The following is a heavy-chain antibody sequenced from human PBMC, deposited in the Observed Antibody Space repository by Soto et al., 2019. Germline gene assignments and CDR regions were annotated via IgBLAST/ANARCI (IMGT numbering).Heavy chain of an antibody. Sequence: QVQLQEAGPGLVKPSETLALNCSVSGASVSSGDYYWSWIRQPPGKGLEWIGYIYFSGATSYAPSLRRRVSISMDTSNDRFFLKIKSVTAADTAFYYCVRVHADVSSGYVLDYWGQGLVVSVSS. CDR2: IYFSGAT. CDR3: VRVHADVSSGYVLDY. D-gene: IGHD6-19*01. J-gene: IGHJ4*02. V-gene: IGHV4-61*03. CDR1: GASVSSGDYY.